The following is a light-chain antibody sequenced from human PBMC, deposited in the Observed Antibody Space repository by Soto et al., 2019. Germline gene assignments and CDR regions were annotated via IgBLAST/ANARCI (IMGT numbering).Light chain of an antibody. V-gene: IGKV3D-15*01. J-gene: IGKJ5*01. Sequence: EIVMTQSPATLSVSPGEIATLSCRASQSINRDLAWYEQKPGQTPRRVIYGASTWGTGVPPRFTGSGSGTDFTLTLSRVEPDDFAVYYCQHFRAFGQGTRLEIK. CDR1: QSINRD. CDR3: QHFRA. CDR2: GAS.